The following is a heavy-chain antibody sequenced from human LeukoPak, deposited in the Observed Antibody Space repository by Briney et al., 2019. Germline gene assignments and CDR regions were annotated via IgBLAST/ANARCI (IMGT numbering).Heavy chain of an antibody. CDR2: INPSGGST. CDR1: GYTFTSYY. D-gene: IGHD2-2*01. J-gene: IGHJ6*02. Sequence: ASVTVSCKASGYTFTSYYMHWVRQAPGQGLEWMGIINPSGGSTSYAQRFQGRVTMTRDTSTSTVYMELSSLRSDDTAVYYCAKEHCSSTSCYYYYYGMDVWGQGTTVTVSS. CDR3: AKEHCSSTSCYYYYYGMDV. V-gene: IGHV1-46*01.